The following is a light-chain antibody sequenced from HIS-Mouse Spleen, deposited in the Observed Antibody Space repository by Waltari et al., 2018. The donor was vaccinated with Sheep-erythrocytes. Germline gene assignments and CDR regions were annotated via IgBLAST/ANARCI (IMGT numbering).Light chain of an antibody. CDR2: KDS. Sequence: SYELTQPPSVSVSPGQTARITCPGDALPKPYASWYQQKPGQAPVVVIYKDSERPSGIPERFSGSSSGTTVTLTISGVQAEDEADYYCCSYAGSSTWVFGGGTKLTVL. CDR1: ALPKPY. J-gene: IGLJ3*02. CDR3: CSYAGSSTWV. V-gene: IGLV3-25*03.